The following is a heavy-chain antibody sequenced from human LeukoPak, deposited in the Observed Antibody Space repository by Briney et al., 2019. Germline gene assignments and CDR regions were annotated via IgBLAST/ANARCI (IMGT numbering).Heavy chain of an antibody. J-gene: IGHJ6*02. D-gene: IGHD4-23*01. Sequence: GASVKVSCKASGGTFSSYAISWVRQAPGQGLEWMGRIIPILGIANYAQKFRGRVTITADKSTSTAYMELSSLRSEDTAVYYCARGETTVVMVDYGMDVWGQGTTVTVSS. CDR1: GGTFSSYA. CDR3: ARGETTVVMVDYGMDV. V-gene: IGHV1-69*04. CDR2: IIPILGIA.